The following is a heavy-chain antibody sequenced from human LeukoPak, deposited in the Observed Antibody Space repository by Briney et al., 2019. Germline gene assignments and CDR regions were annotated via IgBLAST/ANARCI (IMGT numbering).Heavy chain of an antibody. CDR3: ARSRDGYNSVVQNFDY. V-gene: IGHV4-59*01. CDR2: IYYSGST. D-gene: IGHD5-24*01. J-gene: IGHJ4*02. CDR1: GGSISSYY. Sequence: SETLSLTCTVSGGSISSYYWSWIRQPPGKGLEWIGYIYYSGSTNYNPSLKSRVTISVDTSKNQFSLKLSSVTAADTAVYYCARSRDGYNSVVQNFDYWAQGTLVTVSS.